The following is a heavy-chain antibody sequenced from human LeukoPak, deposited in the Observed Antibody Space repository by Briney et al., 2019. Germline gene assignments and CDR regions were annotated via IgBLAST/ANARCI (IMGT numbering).Heavy chain of an antibody. CDR1: GYTFTSYA. Sequence: GASVKVSCKASGYTFTSYAMNWVRQAPGQGLEWMGWINTNTGNPTYAQGFTGRFVFSLDTSVSTAYLQISSLKAEDTAVYYCARDRRRYGSSWYGTYHWFDPWGQGTLVTVSS. J-gene: IGHJ5*02. CDR3: ARDRRRYGSSWYGTYHWFDP. V-gene: IGHV7-4-1*02. CDR2: INTNTGNP. D-gene: IGHD6-13*01.